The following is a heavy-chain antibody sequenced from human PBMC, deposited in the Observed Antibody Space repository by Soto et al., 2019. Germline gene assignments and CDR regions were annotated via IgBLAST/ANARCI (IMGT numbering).Heavy chain of an antibody. CDR2: FYYTGSN. V-gene: IGHV4-59*01. J-gene: IGHJ5*02. D-gene: IGHD3-9*01. CDR1: GASISSYY. Sequence: SETLSLTCSVSGASISSYYWSWIRQPPGKGLEWIGHFYYTGSNSYNPSLKSRITLSVDTSKNEFSLKLTSVTAADTAIYYCARSYDILTGYPENWFDPWGQGILVTVYS. CDR3: ARSYDILTGYPENWFDP.